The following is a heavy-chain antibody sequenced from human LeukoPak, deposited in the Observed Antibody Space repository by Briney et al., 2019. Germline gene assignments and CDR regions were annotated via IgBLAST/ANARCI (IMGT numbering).Heavy chain of an antibody. Sequence: SETLSLTCTASGGSLSRTDYYWGWIRQPPGKGLEWIGSVYYSGGTYHNPSPKTRVTLSVDTSKNQFSLKLNSVTAADTAVYYCARHTPLTTGGTEGFDIWGQGTMVTVSP. CDR1: GGSLSRTDYY. J-gene: IGHJ3*02. D-gene: IGHD6-13*01. CDR2: VYYSGGT. CDR3: ARHTPLTTGGTEGFDI. V-gene: IGHV4-39*01.